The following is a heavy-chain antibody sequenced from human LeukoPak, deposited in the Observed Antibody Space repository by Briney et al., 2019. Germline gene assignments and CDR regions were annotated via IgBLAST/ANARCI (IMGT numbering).Heavy chain of an antibody. J-gene: IGHJ4*02. CDR3: ARDFSGASRIDF. CDR2: VSNDAYNK. Sequence: PGRSLRLSCAASGFTFSSYAMHWVRQAPGKSLEWVAVVSNDAYNKYYADSVKGRFTISRDNSRNTLYLQMNSLRPEDTAVYYCARDFSGASRIDFWGQGALVSVSS. D-gene: IGHD4/OR15-4a*01. CDR1: GFTFSSYA. V-gene: IGHV3-30-3*01.